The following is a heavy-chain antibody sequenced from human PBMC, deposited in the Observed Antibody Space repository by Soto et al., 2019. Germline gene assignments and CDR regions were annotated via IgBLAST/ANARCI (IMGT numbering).Heavy chain of an antibody. CDR1: GGTISSISYY. Sequence: LQPLCVTWTVFGGTISSISYYWGWIRKPPGKRLEWIGSIYYGGSTYYNPSLKSRVTISVDTSKNQFSLKLNSVTAADTAVYYCATNGRAGQNWFDPWGKGTLVTVSS. CDR3: ATNGRAGQNWFDP. J-gene: IGHJ5*02. CDR2: IYYGGST. V-gene: IGHV4-39*01.